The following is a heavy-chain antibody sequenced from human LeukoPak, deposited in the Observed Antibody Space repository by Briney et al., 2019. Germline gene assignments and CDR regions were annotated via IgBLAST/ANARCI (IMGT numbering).Heavy chain of an antibody. J-gene: IGHJ4*02. CDR3: ARTTYGDYGY. D-gene: IGHD4-17*01. Sequence: PGGSLRLSCAAPGFTFSSYWMTWVRQAPGKGLEWVASINQDGSDKYYVDSVKGRFTISRDNAKNSLFLQMNSLRAEDTAVYYCARTTYGDYGYWGQGTLVTVSS. V-gene: IGHV3-7*01. CDR1: GFTFSSYW. CDR2: INQDGSDK.